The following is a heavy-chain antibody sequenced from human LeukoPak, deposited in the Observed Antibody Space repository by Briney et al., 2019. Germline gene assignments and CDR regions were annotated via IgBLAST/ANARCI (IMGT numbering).Heavy chain of an antibody. D-gene: IGHD2-21*01. CDR1: GYTFTDYY. CDR3: AVAPGDY. J-gene: IGHJ4*02. Sequence: EASVKVSCKASGYTFTDYYIHGVRQAPGQGLEWMGWINPNSDYTFYAQKFQGRVTLTRDTSISTVYMELTTLTSDDTALYYCAVAPGDYWGQGTLVSVSA. V-gene: IGHV1-2*02. CDR2: INPNSDYT.